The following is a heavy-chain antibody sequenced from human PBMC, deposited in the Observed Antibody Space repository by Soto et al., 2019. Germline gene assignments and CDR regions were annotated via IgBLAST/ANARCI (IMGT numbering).Heavy chain of an antibody. CDR3: AKSLLFVDHAYMDV. CDR2: IIPIQGKA. J-gene: IGHJ6*03. D-gene: IGHD2-21*01. CDR1: GGSFISYS. Sequence: QVQLVQSGAELKKPGSSVKVSCEASGGSFISYSFTWVRQAPGQGLEWMGRIIPIQGKANYELKFQDRVTITADRSTRTVYMELRSLRPEHTAVYYCAKSLLFVDHAYMDVWGKGITVTVSS. V-gene: IGHV1-69*02.